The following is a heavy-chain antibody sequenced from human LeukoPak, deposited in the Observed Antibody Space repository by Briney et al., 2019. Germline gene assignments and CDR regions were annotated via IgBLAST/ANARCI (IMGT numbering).Heavy chain of an antibody. Sequence: GGSLRLSCAASAFSLNAYNMNWVRQAPGEGLEWVSSISYTGSYIYYAHSVKGRFTIYRDNSKNTLYLQMNSLRAEDTAVYDCARARITMIVVATDYWGQGTLVTVSS. V-gene: IGHV3-21*01. D-gene: IGHD3-22*01. CDR1: AFSLNAYN. CDR2: ISYTGSYI. CDR3: ARARITMIVVATDY. J-gene: IGHJ4*02.